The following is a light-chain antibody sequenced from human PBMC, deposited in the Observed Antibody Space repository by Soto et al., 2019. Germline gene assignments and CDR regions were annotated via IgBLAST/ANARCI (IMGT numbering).Light chain of an antibody. V-gene: IGKV1-17*01. CDR2: AAS. CDR1: QGIRND. CDR3: QQYNTYSEYT. Sequence: DIQMTQSPSSLSASVGDRVTITCRASQGIRNDLGWYQQKPGKAPKLLIYAASSLQSGVPSRFSGSGSGTDYTLTISILQPDDFATYDCQQYNTYSEYTFGQGTKVDIK. J-gene: IGKJ2*01.